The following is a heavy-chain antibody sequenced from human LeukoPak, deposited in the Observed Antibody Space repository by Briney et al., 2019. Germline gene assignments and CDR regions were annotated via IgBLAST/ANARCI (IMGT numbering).Heavy chain of an antibody. CDR2: IYYSGST. J-gene: IGHJ5*02. D-gene: IGHD3-3*01. Sequence: GSLRLSCAASGFTFSSYAMSWVRQAPGKGLEWIGSIYYSGSTYYNPSLKSRVTISVDTSKNQFSLKLSSVTAADTAVYYCARHLNDFDNWFDPWGQGTLVTVSS. V-gene: IGHV4-39*01. CDR1: GFTFSSYA. CDR3: ARHLNDFDNWFDP.